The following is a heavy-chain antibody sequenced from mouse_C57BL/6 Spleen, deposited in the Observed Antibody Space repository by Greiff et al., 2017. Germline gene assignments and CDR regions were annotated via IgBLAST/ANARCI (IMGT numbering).Heavy chain of an antibody. J-gene: IGHJ4*01. Sequence: EVMLVESGEGLVKPGGSLKLSCAASGFTFSSYAMSWVRQTPEKRLEWVAYISSGGDYIYYADTVKGRFTISRDNARNTLYLQMSSLKSEDTAMYYCTRELLSLYAMDYWGQGTSVTVSS. V-gene: IGHV5-9-1*02. D-gene: IGHD2-1*01. CDR3: TRELLSLYAMDY. CDR2: ISSGGDYI. CDR1: GFTFSSYA.